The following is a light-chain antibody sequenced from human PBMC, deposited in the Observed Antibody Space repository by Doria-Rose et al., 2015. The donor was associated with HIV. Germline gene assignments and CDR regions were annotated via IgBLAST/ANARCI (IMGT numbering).Light chain of an antibody. V-gene: IGKV3-20*01. CDR1: QSVSSSY. J-gene: IGKJ5*01. Sequence: EIVMTQSPGTPSLSPGERATLSCRASQSVSSSYLAWYQQKPGQAPRLLIYAASSRATGIPDRFSGSGSGTDFTLTINRLEPEDFAVYYCQQYGSSPPRITFGQGTRLETK. CDR3: QQYGSSPPRIT. CDR2: AAS.